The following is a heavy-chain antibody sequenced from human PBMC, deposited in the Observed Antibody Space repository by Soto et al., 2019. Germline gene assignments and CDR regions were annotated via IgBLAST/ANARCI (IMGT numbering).Heavy chain of an antibody. CDR3: LGYCSGGSCYSRGY. J-gene: IGHJ4*02. CDR1: GYSFTSHA. CDR2: INAGNGNT. V-gene: IGHV1-3*01. Sequence: QVQLVQSGAEVKKPGASVKVSCKASGYSFTSHAMHWVRQAPGQRLEWMGWINAGNGNTKYSQKFQGRVIITRDTSASTAYMELSSLRSEDTAVYYCLGYCSGGSCYSRGYWGQGTLVTVSS. D-gene: IGHD2-15*01.